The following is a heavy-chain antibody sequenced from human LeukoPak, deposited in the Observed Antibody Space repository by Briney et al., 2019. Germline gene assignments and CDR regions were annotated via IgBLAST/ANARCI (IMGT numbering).Heavy chain of an antibody. J-gene: IGHJ4*02. CDR1: GGSISSGDYY. V-gene: IGHV4-30-4*08. Sequence: PSETLSLTCTVSGGSISSGDYYWSWIRQPPGKGLEWIGYIYYSGSTYYNPSLKSRVTISVDTSKNQSSLKLSSVTAADTAVYYCARTYYDFWSGYYGPWYFDYWGQGTLVTVSS. CDR2: IYYSGST. CDR3: ARTYYDFWSGYYGPWYFDY. D-gene: IGHD3-3*01.